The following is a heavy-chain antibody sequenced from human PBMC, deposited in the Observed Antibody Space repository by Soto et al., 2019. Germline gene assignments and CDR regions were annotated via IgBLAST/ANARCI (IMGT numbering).Heavy chain of an antibody. CDR1: GGSFRGYY. V-gene: IGHV4-34*10. J-gene: IGHJ5*02. Sequence: PSETLSLTCAVYGGSFRGYYWTWIRQPPGKGLEWIGEITHSGSTNYNPSLKSRVTISADKSISTAYLQWNSLKASDTAMYYCATRRFSSPESSPWGQGTLVTVSS. CDR3: ATRRFSSPESSP. CDR2: ITHSGST. D-gene: IGHD3-10*01.